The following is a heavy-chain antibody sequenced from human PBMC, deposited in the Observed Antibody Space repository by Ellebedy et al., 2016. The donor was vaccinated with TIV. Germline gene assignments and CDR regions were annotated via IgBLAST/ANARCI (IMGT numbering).Heavy chain of an antibody. V-gene: IGHV3-13*01. CDR1: GFTFSRYD. Sequence: GESLKISXAASGFTFSRYDMHWVRQSTRKGLERVASIDNAGDTYYPGSVKGRFTISRENAKNSLYLQMNSLRVEDTAVYYCTRFEIISGGGYGMDVWGQGTTVTVSS. CDR2: IDNAGDT. CDR3: TRFEIISGGGYGMDV. D-gene: IGHD3-16*01. J-gene: IGHJ6*02.